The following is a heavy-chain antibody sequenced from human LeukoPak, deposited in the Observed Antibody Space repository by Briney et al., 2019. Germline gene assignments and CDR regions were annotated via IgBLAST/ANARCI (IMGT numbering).Heavy chain of an antibody. CDR2: ISSSSSYI. V-gene: IGHV3-21*01. CDR3: ARELAGATTDFDY. J-gene: IGHJ4*02. CDR1: GFTFSSYS. Sequence: GGSRRLSCAASGFTFSSYSMNWVRQAPGKGLEWVSSISSSSSYIYYADSVKGRFTISRDNAKNSLYLQMNSLRAEDTAVYYCARELAGATTDFDYWGQGTLVTVSS. D-gene: IGHD1-26*01.